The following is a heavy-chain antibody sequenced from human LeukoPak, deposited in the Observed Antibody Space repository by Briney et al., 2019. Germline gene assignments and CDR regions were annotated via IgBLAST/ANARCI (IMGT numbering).Heavy chain of an antibody. CDR3: ARALGFFGVVNYYYMDV. V-gene: IGHV4-59*12. D-gene: IGHD3-3*01. CDR1: GGSISSYY. J-gene: IGHJ6*03. Sequence: SETLSLTCTVSGGSISSYYWSWLRQPPGKGLEWIGYIYYSGSTYYNPSLKSRVTISVDRSKNQFSLKLSSVTAADTAVYYCARALGFFGVVNYYYMDVWGKGTTVTVSS. CDR2: IYYSGST.